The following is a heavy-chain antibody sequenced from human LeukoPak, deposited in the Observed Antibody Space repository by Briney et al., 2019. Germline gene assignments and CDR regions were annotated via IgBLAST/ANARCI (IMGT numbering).Heavy chain of an antibody. CDR1: GGTFGNYA. V-gene: IGHV1-69*05. D-gene: IGHD2-15*01. CDR3: ARECSGGGCFGAFDL. Sequence: SVKVSCKASGGTFGNYALSWVRQAPGQGLEWMGGIIPIYGTANHAQKFQGRVTMSTDESTSTLYMELSSLRSEDTAMYYCARECSGGGCFGAFDLWGCGTLITVSS. CDR2: IIPIYGTA. J-gene: IGHJ2*01.